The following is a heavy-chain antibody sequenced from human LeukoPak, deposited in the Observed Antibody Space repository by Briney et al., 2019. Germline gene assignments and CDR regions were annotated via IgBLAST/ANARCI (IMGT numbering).Heavy chain of an antibody. Sequence: GGSLRLSCAASGFTFSSYAMNWVRQAPGKGLDWVSGISGSGGSTYYADSVKGRFTISRDNSENTLYLQMNSLRPQDTAIYYCAKDRASRYYDSSGFDYWGQGTLVTVSS. D-gene: IGHD3-22*01. CDR3: AKDRASRYYDSSGFDY. CDR1: GFTFSSYA. J-gene: IGHJ4*02. V-gene: IGHV3-23*01. CDR2: ISGSGGST.